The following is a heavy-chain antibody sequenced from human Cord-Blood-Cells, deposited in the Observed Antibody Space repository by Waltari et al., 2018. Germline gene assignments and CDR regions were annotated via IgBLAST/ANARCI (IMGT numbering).Heavy chain of an antibody. V-gene: IGHV1-69*01. CDR1: GGTFSSYA. D-gene: IGHD3-3*01. J-gene: IGHJ3*02. CDR2: SIPICGTA. CDR3: ARDPEIGTIWDAFDI. Sequence: QVQLVQSGAEVKKPGSSVKVSCKASGGTFSSYAISWVRQAPGQGLEWMGGSIPICGTANYAQKFQGRVTSTAYESTSTAYMELSSLRSEDTAVYYCARDPEIGTIWDAFDIWGQGTMVTVSS.